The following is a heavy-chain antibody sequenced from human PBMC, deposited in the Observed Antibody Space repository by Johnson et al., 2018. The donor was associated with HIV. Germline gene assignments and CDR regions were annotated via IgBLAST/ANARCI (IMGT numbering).Heavy chain of an antibody. D-gene: IGHD1-26*01. Sequence: VQLVESGGGLVQPGGSLRLSCVVSGFTFSSNSMHWVRQAPGEGLEWVSGIYSGGSTYYADSVKGRFTISRDNAKNSLYRQMNSLRAGDTAVYYCARGAMGAFDIWGQGTMVTVSS. J-gene: IGHJ3*02. CDR1: GFTFSSNS. CDR3: ARGAMGAFDI. V-gene: IGHV3-66*01. CDR2: IYSGGST.